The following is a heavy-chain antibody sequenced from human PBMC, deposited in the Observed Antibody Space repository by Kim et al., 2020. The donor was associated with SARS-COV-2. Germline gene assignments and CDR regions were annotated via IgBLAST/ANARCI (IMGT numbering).Heavy chain of an antibody. D-gene: IGHD2-15*01. CDR1: GGSISSSNYF. Sequence: SETLSLTCTVSGGSISSSNYFWDWIRQPPGKGLEWIGSVYYSGSTQYNPSLKSRVAISGDKSKNQFSLKLSSVTAADTAVYYCARATRYCSGITGFPDAFQIWGPGTMVTVSS. CDR2: VYYSGST. CDR3: ARATRYCSGITGFPDAFQI. V-gene: IGHV4-39*01. J-gene: IGHJ3*02.